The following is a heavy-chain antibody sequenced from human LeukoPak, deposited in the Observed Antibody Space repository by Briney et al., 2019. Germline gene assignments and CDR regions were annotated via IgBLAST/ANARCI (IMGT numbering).Heavy chain of an antibody. Sequence: GGSLRLSCAASGFTFSSYAMSWVRQAPGKGLEWVSAISGSGGSTYYADSVKGRFTISRDNSKNTLYLQMNSLRAEDTAVYYCAKYGFSDYDSSGYYLRLWSAFDIWGQGTMVTVSS. J-gene: IGHJ3*02. CDR2: ISGSGGST. CDR3: AKYGFSDYDSSGYYLRLWSAFDI. D-gene: IGHD3-22*01. V-gene: IGHV3-23*01. CDR1: GFTFSSYA.